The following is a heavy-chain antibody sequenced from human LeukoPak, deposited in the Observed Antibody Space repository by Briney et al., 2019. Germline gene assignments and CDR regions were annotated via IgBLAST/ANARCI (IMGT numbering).Heavy chain of an antibody. CDR2: VNPNSGGT. J-gene: IGHJ2*01. CDR3: ARSSVDWYFDL. CDR1: GYTFTGYY. V-gene: IGHV1-2*02. D-gene: IGHD2-21*01. Sequence: ASVKVSCKASGYTFTGYYTHWVRQAPGQGLEWMGWVNPNSGGTNYAQSFQGRVTMTWDTSISTVHLELSRLTSDDTAVYYCARSSVDWYFDLWGRGTLLSVSS.